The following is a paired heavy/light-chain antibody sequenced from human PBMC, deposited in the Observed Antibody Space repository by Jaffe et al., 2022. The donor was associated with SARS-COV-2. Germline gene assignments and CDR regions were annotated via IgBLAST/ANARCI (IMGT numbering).Heavy chain of an antibody. V-gene: IGHV1-3*01. Sequence: QVQLVQSGAEVRKPGASVKLSCKASGYTFKNFALHWVRQAPGQRPEWVGWINPGSNYAQYSQRFQGRVTITLDTSATTTFLEVNSLKSDDAAVYYCARDTKFSDWARWPYYFDHWGQGSLVAVSS. CDR2: INPGSNYA. CDR3: ARDTKFSDWARWPYYFDH. CDR1: GYTFKNFA. J-gene: IGHJ4*02. D-gene: IGHD6-19*01.
Light chain of an antibody. CDR1: QTINNNY. Sequence: EIVLTQSPGTLSLSPGERAILSCRASQTINNNYLAWYQQKPGQAPRLVIFGASNRATGIPDRFSGSGSGTDFSLIISRLEPEDFAVYWCQQYGNSSPVTFGQGTRVEI. J-gene: IGKJ1*01. CDR2: GAS. V-gene: IGKV3-20*01. CDR3: QQYGNSSPVT.